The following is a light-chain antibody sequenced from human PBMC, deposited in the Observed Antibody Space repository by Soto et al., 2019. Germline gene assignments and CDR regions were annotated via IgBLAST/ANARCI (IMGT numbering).Light chain of an antibody. Sequence: QSALTQPASVSGSPGQSITISCTGTSSDVGSYNLVSWYQQHPGKAPKLIIYEVSSRPSGVSNRFSGSKSGNTASLTISGLQADDEADYHCGSFTGGITPYVFGTGTKLTVL. CDR3: GSFTGGITPYV. CDR1: SSDVGSYNL. V-gene: IGLV2-14*02. CDR2: EVS. J-gene: IGLJ1*01.